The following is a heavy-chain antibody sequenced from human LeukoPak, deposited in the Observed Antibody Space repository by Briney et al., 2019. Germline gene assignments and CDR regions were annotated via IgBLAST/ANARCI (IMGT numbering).Heavy chain of an antibody. V-gene: IGHV4-59*12. D-gene: IGHD3-22*01. CDR3: APSPDYYDSSGYYGAPIDY. CDR2: IYYSGST. Sequence: SETLSLTCTVSGGSISSYYWSWIRQPPGKGLEWIGYIYYSGSTNYNPSLKSRVTISVDTSKNQFSLKLSSVTAADTAVYYCAPSPDYYDSSGYYGAPIDYWGQGTLVTVSS. CDR1: GGSISSYY. J-gene: IGHJ4*02.